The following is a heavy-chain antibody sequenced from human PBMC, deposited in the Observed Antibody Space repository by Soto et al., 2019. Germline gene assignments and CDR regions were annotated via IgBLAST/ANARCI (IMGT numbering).Heavy chain of an antibody. Sequence: EVQLLESGGGLVQPGRSLRLSCAASGFTFSNYAMSWVRQAPGEGLDWVSAISGSDGTTYYADSVKGRFTISRDNSKNTLFLHMNSLRAEDAAVYYCAKFFVETGSNSGWPWSFHYWGQGTLVTVSS. CDR2: ISGSDGTT. J-gene: IGHJ4*02. D-gene: IGHD6-25*01. CDR1: GFTFSNYA. CDR3: AKFFVETGSNSGWPWSFHY. V-gene: IGHV3-23*01.